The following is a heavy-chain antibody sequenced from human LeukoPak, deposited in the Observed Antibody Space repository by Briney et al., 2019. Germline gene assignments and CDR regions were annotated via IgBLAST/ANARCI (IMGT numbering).Heavy chain of an antibody. D-gene: IGHD1-26*01. V-gene: IGHV1-69*04. CDR3: ARDRVVGVTTPGYYFDY. J-gene: IGHJ4*02. CDR1: GGTFSSYA. CDR2: IIPILGIA. Sequence: RASVKVSCKASGGTFSSYAISWVRQAPGQGLEWMGRIIPILGIANYAQKFQGRVTITADKSTSTAYMELSSLRSEDTAVYYCARDRVVGVTTPGYYFDYWGQGTLVTVSS.